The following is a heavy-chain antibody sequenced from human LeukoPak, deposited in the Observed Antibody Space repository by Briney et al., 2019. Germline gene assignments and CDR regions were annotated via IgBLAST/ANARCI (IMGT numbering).Heavy chain of an antibody. J-gene: IGHJ4*02. D-gene: IGHD3-9*01. CDR3: ASNYYDILTGYFPWDY. CDR2: INHSGNT. Sequence: SETLSLTCAVYDGSFSGSYWSWIRQPPGKGLEWIGEINHSGNTNYKSSLKGRVTISVDTSKNQFSLKLSSVTAADTAVYYCASNYYDILTGYFPWDYWGQGTLVTVSS. CDR1: DGSFSGSY. V-gene: IGHV4-34*01.